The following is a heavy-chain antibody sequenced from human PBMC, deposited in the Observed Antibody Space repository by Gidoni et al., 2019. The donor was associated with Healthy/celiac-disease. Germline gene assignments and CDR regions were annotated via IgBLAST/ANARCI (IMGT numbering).Heavy chain of an antibody. J-gene: IGHJ4*02. CDR3: AKDPSAYRYQSSSWYDY. Sequence: EVQLLESGGGLVQPGGSLRLSCAAPGFTFRSDAMRRVRQAPGTGLEWGSAISGSGGSTYYADSVKGRFTISRDNSKNTLYLQMNSLRAEDTAVYYCAKDPSAYRYQSSSWYDYWGQGTLVTVSS. D-gene: IGHD6-13*01. CDR2: ISGSGGST. CDR1: GFTFRSDA. V-gene: IGHV3-23*01.